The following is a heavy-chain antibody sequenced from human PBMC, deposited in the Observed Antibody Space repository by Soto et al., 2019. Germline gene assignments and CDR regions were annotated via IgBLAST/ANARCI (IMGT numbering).Heavy chain of an antibody. J-gene: IGHJ5*02. CDR1: GYTFTSFG. D-gene: IGHD6-13*01. V-gene: IGHV1-18*01. Sequence: VSCKACGYTFTSFGIIWVRQAPGPGLEWMGWISAYNGNTNYAQKLQGRVTMTTDTSTSTAYMELRSLRSDDTAVYYCASFKGYSSSWYWFDPWGQGTLVTVSS. CDR2: ISAYNGNT. CDR3: ASFKGYSSSWYWFDP.